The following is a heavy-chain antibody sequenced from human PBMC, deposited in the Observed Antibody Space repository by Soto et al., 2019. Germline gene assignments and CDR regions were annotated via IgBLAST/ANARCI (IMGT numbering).Heavy chain of an antibody. CDR1: GGSISSSSYY. V-gene: IGHV4-39*01. CDR3: ARLQAGLFDY. J-gene: IGHJ4*02. Sequence: QLQLQESGPGLVKPSETLSLTCTVSGGSISSSSYYWGWIRQPPGKGLEWIGSIYYSGSTHYSPSLKSRVTISVDTSKNQFSLKLSSVTAADTAVYYCARLQAGLFDYWGRGTLLTVSS. CDR2: IYYSGST. D-gene: IGHD6-13*01.